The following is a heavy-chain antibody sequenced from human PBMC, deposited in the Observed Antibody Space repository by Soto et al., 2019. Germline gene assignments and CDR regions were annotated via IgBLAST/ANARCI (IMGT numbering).Heavy chain of an antibody. Sequence: SVKVSCKASGGNFRRYAISWVRQAPGQGLEWMGGILPIFGSPSHAQKFRDRVTITADESTSTAYLELTSLTSEDTAIYYCVFGDCTSSSCSYYFYGLDVWGRGTTVTVSS. CDR1: GGNFRRYA. CDR2: ILPIFGSP. V-gene: IGHV1-69*13. J-gene: IGHJ6*02. CDR3: VFGDCTSSSCSYYFYGLDV. D-gene: IGHD2-2*01.